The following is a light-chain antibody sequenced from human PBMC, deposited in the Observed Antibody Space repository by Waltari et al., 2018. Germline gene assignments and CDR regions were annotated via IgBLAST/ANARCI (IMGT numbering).Light chain of an antibody. CDR1: NIGSKY. Sequence: SSVPTPPPAVLAAPGATASIISGDNIGSKYVHWYQQKPGQAPILVISHNSDRPSGIPERFSCSKSGNTGTLTIHRGEAEDEADYYCQVGETSSKRYVFGTGTKVTVL. CDR3: QVGETSSKRYV. J-gene: IGLJ1*01. CDR2: HNS. V-gene: IGLV3-21*01.